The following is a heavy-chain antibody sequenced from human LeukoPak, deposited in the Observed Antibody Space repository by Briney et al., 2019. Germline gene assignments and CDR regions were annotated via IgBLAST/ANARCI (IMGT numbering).Heavy chain of an antibody. CDR3: ARGFRSVTTWGYFDY. CDR2: IYSGGGT. Sequence: PGGSLRLSCAASGFTVSTNYMSWVRQAPGKGLEWVSLIYSGGGTYYADSVKGRFTISRDNSRNTLSLQMNSLRVDDTAVYCCARGFRSVTTWGYFDYWGQGALVTVSS. CDR1: GFTVSTNY. V-gene: IGHV3-66*01. D-gene: IGHD4-17*01. J-gene: IGHJ4*02.